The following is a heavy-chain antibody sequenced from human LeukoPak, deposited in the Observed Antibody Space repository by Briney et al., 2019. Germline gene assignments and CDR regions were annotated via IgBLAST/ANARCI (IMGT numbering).Heavy chain of an antibody. CDR1: GGTFSSYA. D-gene: IGHD6-13*01. Sequence: ASVKVSCKASGGTFSSYAISWVRQAPGQGLEWMGGIISIFGTANYAQKFQGRVTITADKSTSTAYMELSSLRSEDTAVYYCARDQSSSWYRMYYYMDVWGKGTTVTVSS. CDR3: ARDQSSSWYRMYYYMDV. J-gene: IGHJ6*03. V-gene: IGHV1-69*06. CDR2: IISIFGTA.